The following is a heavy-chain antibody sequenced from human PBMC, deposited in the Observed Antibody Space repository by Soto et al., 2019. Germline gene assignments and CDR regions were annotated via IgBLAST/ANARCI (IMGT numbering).Heavy chain of an antibody. V-gene: IGHV4-34*01. CDR1: GASFSDSY. CDR2: INHSGST. CDR3: AREVPSRYFDL. Sequence: QVRLQQWGAGLLKPSETLSRTCAVYGASFSDSYWNWMRQPPGKGLEWIGEINHSGSTIYNTSLESRVTISLDTSRKQFTLKMRSATAADTAVYYCAREVPSRYFDLWGRGTPVTVSS. J-gene: IGHJ2*01.